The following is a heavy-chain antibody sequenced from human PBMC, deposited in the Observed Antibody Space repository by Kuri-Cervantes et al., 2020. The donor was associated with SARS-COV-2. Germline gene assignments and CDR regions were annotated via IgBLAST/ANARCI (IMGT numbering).Heavy chain of an antibody. V-gene: IGHV3-21*04. CDR3: AETPFPWGEGSEM. Sequence: GESLKISCAASGFTFSSYSMNWVRQAPGKGLEWVSSISSSSSYIYYADSVKGRFTISRDNSKNIVYMQMNSLRAEDTAVYYCAETPFPWGEGSEMWGQGTTVTVSS. CDR2: ISSSSSYI. J-gene: IGHJ6*02. CDR1: GFTFSSYS. D-gene: IGHD3-16*01.